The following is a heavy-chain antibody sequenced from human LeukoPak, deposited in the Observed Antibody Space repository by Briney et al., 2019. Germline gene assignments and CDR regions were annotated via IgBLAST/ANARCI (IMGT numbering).Heavy chain of an antibody. Sequence: PSQTLSPTCTVSGGSISSGDYYWSWIRQPPGKGLGWIGYIYYSGSTYYNPSLKSRVTISVDTSKNQFSLKLSSVTAADTAVYYCARDRRGYSGYHPMVGGFDIWGQGTMVTVSS. D-gene: IGHD5-12*01. CDR1: GGSISSGDYY. V-gene: IGHV4-30-4*01. J-gene: IGHJ3*02. CDR2: IYYSGST. CDR3: ARDRRGYSGYHPMVGGFDI.